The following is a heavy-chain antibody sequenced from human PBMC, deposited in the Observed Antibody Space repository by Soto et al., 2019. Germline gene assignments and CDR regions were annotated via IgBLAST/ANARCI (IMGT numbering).Heavy chain of an antibody. CDR1: GGAISSYY. CDR2: VFSSGST. D-gene: IGHD3-3*02. Sequence: SETLSLTCSVPGGAISSYYWSWVRQPAGKGLEWIGRVFSSGSTNYNASLKSRVTMSIDTSKNEVSLTLRSVTAADTAVYYCARVAFSYFGMDVWGPGTTVTV. CDR3: ARVAFSYFGMDV. J-gene: IGHJ6*02. V-gene: IGHV4-4*07.